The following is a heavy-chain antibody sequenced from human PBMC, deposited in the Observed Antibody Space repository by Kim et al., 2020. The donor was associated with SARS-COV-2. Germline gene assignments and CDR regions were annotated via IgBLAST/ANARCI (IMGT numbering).Heavy chain of an antibody. V-gene: IGHV5-51*01. CDR3: ARSVAAYRYFDY. D-gene: IGHD2-15*01. J-gene: IGHJ4*02. Sequence: RYSPSFQGQVTISADKSISTAYLQWSSLKASDTAMYYCARSVAAYRYFDYWGQGTLVTVSS.